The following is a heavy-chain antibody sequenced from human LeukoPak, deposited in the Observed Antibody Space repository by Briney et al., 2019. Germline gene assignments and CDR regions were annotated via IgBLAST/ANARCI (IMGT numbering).Heavy chain of an antibody. J-gene: IGHJ3*02. CDR2: ISSDGSRQ. V-gene: IGHV3-30*03. Sequence: PGGSLRLSCAASGFTFSSNAMSWVRQAPGKGLEWVAVISSDGSRQYYPDSVKGRFTISRDNSKNTLYLQMDNLRAEDTAVYYCVRGAVTGQTGAFDIWGQGTMVTVSS. CDR1: GFTFSSNA. D-gene: IGHD4-11*01. CDR3: VRGAVTGQTGAFDI.